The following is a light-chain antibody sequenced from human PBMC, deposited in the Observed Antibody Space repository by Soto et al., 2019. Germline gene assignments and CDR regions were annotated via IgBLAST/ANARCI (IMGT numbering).Light chain of an antibody. CDR1: QSVSNN. J-gene: IGKJ5*01. CDR2: GAS. Sequence: ETVMTPSPATLSLFPVERATLSCRASQSVSNNLAWYQQKSGQSPRLLIYGASTRATGIPARFSGSGSGTEFTLTISSLQSEDFAVYYCQQYNNWPPITFGQGTRLEI. CDR3: QQYNNWPPIT. V-gene: IGKV3-15*01.